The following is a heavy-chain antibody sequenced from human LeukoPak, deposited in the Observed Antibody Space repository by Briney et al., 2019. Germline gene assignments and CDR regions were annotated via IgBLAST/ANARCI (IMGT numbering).Heavy chain of an antibody. D-gene: IGHD2-15*01. CDR2: ISYSGRT. V-gene: IGHV4-30-4*08. Sequence: SETLSLTCTVSGGSISSGDYYWSWIRQPPGKGLEWIGYISYSGRTYYNPSLKSRVTISVDTSKNQFSLKLSSVTAADTAVYYCARDPGSPFDHWGQGTLVTVSS. CDR3: ARDPGSPFDH. CDR1: GGSISSGDYY. J-gene: IGHJ4*02.